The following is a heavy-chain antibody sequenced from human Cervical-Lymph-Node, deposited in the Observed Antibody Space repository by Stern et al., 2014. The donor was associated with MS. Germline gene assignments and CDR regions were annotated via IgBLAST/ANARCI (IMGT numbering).Heavy chain of an antibody. J-gene: IGHJ4*02. CDR3: AKWYNYGLSDD. D-gene: IGHD1-1*01. V-gene: IGHV3-7*01. CDR1: GFTFSNYW. Sequence: QLVQSGGGLVQPGGSLRLSCAASGFTFSNYWMSWVRQAPGKGLEWVANIKQDGSEKYYVDSVKGRFTISRDNAKNLLYLQMNSLRAEDTAVYYCAKWYNYGLSDDWGQGTLVTVSS. CDR2: IKQDGSEK.